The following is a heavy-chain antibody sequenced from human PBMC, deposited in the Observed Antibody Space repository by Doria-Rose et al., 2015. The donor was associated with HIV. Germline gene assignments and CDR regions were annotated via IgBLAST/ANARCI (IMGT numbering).Heavy chain of an antibody. D-gene: IGHD6-13*01. CDR1: GVSLSSPGMG. CDR2: IFSDDER. CDR3: ARIKSSRWYHKYYFDF. J-gene: IGHJ4*02. V-gene: IGHV2-26*01. Sequence: SGPVPVKPTETLTLTCTVSGVSLSSPGMGVSWIRQPPGKALAWLANIFSDDERSYKTSLTSRLTISRGTSKSQVVLTMTDMDPVDTATYYCARIKSSRWYHKYYFDFWGQGTLVIVSA.